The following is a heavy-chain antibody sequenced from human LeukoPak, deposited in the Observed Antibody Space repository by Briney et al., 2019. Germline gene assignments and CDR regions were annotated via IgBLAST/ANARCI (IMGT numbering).Heavy chain of an antibody. V-gene: IGHV1-2*02. CDR3: ARGEYGAGSYYGGY. D-gene: IGHD3-10*01. J-gene: IGHJ4*02. Sequence: ASVKVSCKASGYAFTGYYMNWVRQAPGQGLEWMGWINPNSGGTNYAQKFQGRVTMTRDTSISTAYMELSRLRSDDTAVYYCARGEYGAGSYYGGYWGQGTLVTVSS. CDR1: GYAFTGYY. CDR2: INPNSGGT.